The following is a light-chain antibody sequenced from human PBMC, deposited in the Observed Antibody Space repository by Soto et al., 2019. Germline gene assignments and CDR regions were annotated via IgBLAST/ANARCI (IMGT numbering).Light chain of an antibody. J-gene: IGKJ3*01. CDR3: QQSYSTPFP. CDR2: AAS. CDR1: QSISGY. Sequence: DIQMTQSPSSLSASVGDRVTITCRASQSISGYLNWYQQKPGKAPKVLIYAASSLQSGVPSRFSGSGSGTDFTVTISSLQPEEFATYYCQQSYSTPFPFGPGTKVDIK. V-gene: IGKV1-39*01.